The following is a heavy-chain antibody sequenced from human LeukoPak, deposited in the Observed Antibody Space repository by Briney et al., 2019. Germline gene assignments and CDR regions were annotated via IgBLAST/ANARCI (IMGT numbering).Heavy chain of an antibody. J-gene: IGHJ3*02. Sequence: PGGSLRLSCAASGFTFSSYGMHWVRKAPGKGLEWVAVIWYDGSNKYYAESVDGRFTISRDNSKNTLYLQMNSLRAEDTAVYCCAKSNGYDSFGAFDIWGQGTMVTVSS. D-gene: IGHD5-12*01. CDR3: AKSNGYDSFGAFDI. V-gene: IGHV3-33*06. CDR2: IWYDGSNK. CDR1: GFTFSSYG.